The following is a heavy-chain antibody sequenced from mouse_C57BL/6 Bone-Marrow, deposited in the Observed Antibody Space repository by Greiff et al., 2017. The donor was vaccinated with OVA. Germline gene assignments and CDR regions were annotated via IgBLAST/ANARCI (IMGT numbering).Heavy chain of an antibody. CDR1: GFTFSDYG. J-gene: IGHJ2*01. CDR3: ARERQLRPRYYFDY. CDR2: ISSGSSTI. Sequence: EVQRVESGGGLVKPGGSLKLSCAASGFTFSDYGMHWVRQAPEKGLEWVAYISSGSSTIYYADTVKGRFTISRDNAKNTLFLQMTSLRSEDTAMYYCARERQLRPRYYFDYWGQGTTLTVSS. D-gene: IGHD3-2*02. V-gene: IGHV5-17*01.